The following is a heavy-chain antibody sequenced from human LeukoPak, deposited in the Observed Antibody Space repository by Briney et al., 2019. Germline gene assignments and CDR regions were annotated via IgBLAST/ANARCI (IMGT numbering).Heavy chain of an antibody. V-gene: IGHV3-30-3*01. J-gene: IGHJ4*02. D-gene: IGHD1-1*01. CDR2: ISYDGYDK. CDR1: GFTFNDYA. CDR3: AKARYNYASATDY. Sequence: PGGSLRLSCAASGFTFNDYAMYWVRQTPGKGLEWVTLISYDGYDKSYADSVRGRFTISRDNSKNTLYLQMNSLRAEDTAVYYCAKARYNYASATDYWGQGTLVTVSS.